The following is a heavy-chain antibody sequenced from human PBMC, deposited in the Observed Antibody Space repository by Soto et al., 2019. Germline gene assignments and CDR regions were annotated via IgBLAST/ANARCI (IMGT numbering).Heavy chain of an antibody. D-gene: IGHD2-2*01. J-gene: IGHJ6*03. Sequence: GGSLRLSCAASGFTFSSYWKSWVRQAPGKGLEWVANIKQDGSEKYYVDSVKGRFTISRDNAKNSLYLQMNSLRAEDTAVYYCARDRRCSSTCCYKRHYYYYYMDVWGKGTTVTVSS. CDR1: GFTFSSYW. CDR2: IKQDGSEK. V-gene: IGHV3-7*01. CDR3: ARDRRCSSTCCYKRHYYYYYMDV.